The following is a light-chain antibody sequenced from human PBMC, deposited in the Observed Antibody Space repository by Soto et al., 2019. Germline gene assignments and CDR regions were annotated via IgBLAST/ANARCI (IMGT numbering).Light chain of an antibody. CDR2: GAS. CDR1: QIVNIN. CDR3: QQYNKWPRP. J-gene: IGKJ1*01. V-gene: IGKV3-15*01. Sequence: IVMTQSPATVPVSPGERATLSCRASQIVNINLAWYQQKPGQAPRLLIFGASSRANGIPARFSGSGSGTEFTLTISNLQTEDFAVYYCQQYNKWPRPFGQGTKVDIK.